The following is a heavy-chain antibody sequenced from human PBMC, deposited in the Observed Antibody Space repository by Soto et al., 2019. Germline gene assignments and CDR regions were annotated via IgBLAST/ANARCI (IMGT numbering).Heavy chain of an antibody. CDR2: INHSGST. Sequence: PSETLSLTCGFYGESFSVYYWSWIRPPPGKGLEWIGEINHSGSTNYNPSLKSRVTISVDTSKNHLSLKLSSVTAADTAVYYCAREKHPWVAVPVRQLKSTWWFDSWGQGTLVTVS. CDR3: AREKHPWVAVPVRQLKSTWWFDS. D-gene: IGHD6-19*01. CDR1: GESFSVYY. V-gene: IGHV4-34*01. J-gene: IGHJ5*01.